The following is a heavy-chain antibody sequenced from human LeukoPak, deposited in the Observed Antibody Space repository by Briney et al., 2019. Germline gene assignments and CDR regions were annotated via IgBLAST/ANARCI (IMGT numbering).Heavy chain of an antibody. CDR1: GYTFTAYY. CDR3: ALYYDFWSGPTLIDAFDI. CDR2: INPSGGST. V-gene: IGHV1-46*01. Sequence: ASVKVSCKASGYTFTAYYMHWVRQVPGQGLEWMGRINPSGGSTSYAQKFQGRVTMTRDTSTSTVYMELSSLRSEDPAVYYCALYYDFWSGPTLIDAFDIWGQGTMVTVSS. J-gene: IGHJ3*02. D-gene: IGHD3-3*01.